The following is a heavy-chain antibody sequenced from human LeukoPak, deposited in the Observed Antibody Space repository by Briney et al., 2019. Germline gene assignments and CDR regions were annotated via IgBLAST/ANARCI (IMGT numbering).Heavy chain of an antibody. Sequence: PGGSLRLSCAASGSNFNSYTMNWVRQAPGKGLEWVSRIHTDGSSTYYADSLKGRITISRDNAKNTLYLQMNSLRAEDTAVYYCAREGHYDSSGPDYWGQGTLVTVSS. V-gene: IGHV3-74*01. CDR2: IHTDGSST. J-gene: IGHJ4*02. D-gene: IGHD3-22*01. CDR1: GSNFNSYT. CDR3: AREGHYDSSGPDY.